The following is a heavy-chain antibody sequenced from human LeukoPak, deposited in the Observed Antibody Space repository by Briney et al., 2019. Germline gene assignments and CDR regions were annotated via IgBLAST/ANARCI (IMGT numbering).Heavy chain of an antibody. D-gene: IGHD3-22*01. Sequence: ASVKVSCKASGYTFTSYYMHWVRQAPGQGLEWMGIINPSGGSTSYAQKFQGRVTMTRDTSTSTVYMELSSLRSEDTAVYYCARDWFSDSSGYYPSPGFDYWGQGTLVTVSS. CDR2: INPSGGST. J-gene: IGHJ4*02. CDR1: GYTFTSYY. CDR3: ARDWFSDSSGYYPSPGFDY. V-gene: IGHV1-46*01.